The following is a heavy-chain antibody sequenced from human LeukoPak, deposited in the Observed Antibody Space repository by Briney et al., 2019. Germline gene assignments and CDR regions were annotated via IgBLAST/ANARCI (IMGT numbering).Heavy chain of an antibody. CDR2: IYYSGST. D-gene: IGHD3-9*01. CDR1: GGSISSYY. V-gene: IGHV4-59*01. J-gene: IGHJ6*02. Sequence: SETLSLTCTVSGGSISSYYWSWIRQPPGKGLEWIGYIYYSGSTNYNPSLKSRVTISVDTSKNQSSLKLSSVTAADTAVYYCAGTYYDILAGYPRNYYYYGMDVWGQGTTVTVSS. CDR3: AGTYYDILAGYPRNYYYYGMDV.